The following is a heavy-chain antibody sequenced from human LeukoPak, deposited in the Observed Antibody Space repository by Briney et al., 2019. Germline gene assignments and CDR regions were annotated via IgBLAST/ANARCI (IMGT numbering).Heavy chain of an antibody. CDR2: ISSSSSYI. CDR1: GFTFSSYW. CDR3: ASLSSSWPTA. V-gene: IGHV3-21*01. Sequence: PGGSLRLSCAASGFTFSSYWMHWVRQAPGKGLEWVSSISSSSSYIYYADSVKGRFTISRDNAKNSPYLQMNSLRAEDTAVYYCASLSSSWPTAWGQGTLVTVSS. J-gene: IGHJ5*02. D-gene: IGHD6-13*01.